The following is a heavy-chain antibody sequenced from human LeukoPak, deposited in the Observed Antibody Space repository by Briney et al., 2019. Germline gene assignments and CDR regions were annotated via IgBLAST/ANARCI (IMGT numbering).Heavy chain of an antibody. CDR3: AKDLLWTGSVDSNYYIDA. V-gene: IGHV3-23*01. CDR1: GIRFDYNA. J-gene: IGHJ6*03. Sequence: GGSLRLSCAVCGIRFDYNALSGVRQAPGKGLEWLAGISGSGSGTDYADSVRGRFTISRDNSGNTLFLQMNSLRAEDTAVYYCAKDLLWTGSVDSNYYIDAWGKGTTVTVSS. CDR2: ISGSGSGT. D-gene: IGHD3/OR15-3a*01.